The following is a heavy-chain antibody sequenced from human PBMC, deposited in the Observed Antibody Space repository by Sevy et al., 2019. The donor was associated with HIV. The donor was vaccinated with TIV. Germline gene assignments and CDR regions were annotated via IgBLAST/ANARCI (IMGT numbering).Heavy chain of an antibody. CDR3: GRDREMGNYYDSSGSIDY. CDR2: RSYDGSNK. CDR1: GFTFSSYP. D-gene: IGHD3-22*01. V-gene: IGHV3-30*04. Sequence: GGSLRLSCAASGFTFSSYPMHWVRRAPGKGLEWVAARSYDGSNKDYADSVKGRLTISRDNSKNTLYVQMNSLRAEDTAVFYCGRDREMGNYYDSSGSIDYWGQGTLVTVSS. J-gene: IGHJ4*02.